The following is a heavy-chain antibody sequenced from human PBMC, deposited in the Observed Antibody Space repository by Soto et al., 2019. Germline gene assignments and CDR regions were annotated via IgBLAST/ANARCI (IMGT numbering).Heavy chain of an antibody. V-gene: IGHV1-8*01. D-gene: IGHD2-21*01. CDR2: MNPNSGNT. CDR1: GYTFTSYD. J-gene: IGHJ5*02. CDR3: ARARRIAGGGGFDP. Sequence: QVQLVQSGAEVKKPGASVKVSCKASGYTFTSYDVNWVRQATGQGLEWMGWMNPNSGNTGYAQKFRGRVTMTRNTSISTAYMELSSLRSEDTAVYYCARARRIAGGGGFDPWGQGTLVTVSS.